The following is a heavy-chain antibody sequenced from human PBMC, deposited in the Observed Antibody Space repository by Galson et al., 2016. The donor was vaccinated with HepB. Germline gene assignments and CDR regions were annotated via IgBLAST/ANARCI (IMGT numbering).Heavy chain of an antibody. J-gene: IGHJ4*02. Sequence: CAISGDSVSSNSAAWNWIRQSPSRGLEWLGRTYRRSKCYNDYAVSVKTRITINPDTAKNQFSLQLKSVTPEDTAVYYCARESSLYTGYTSGGRNDFWGQGTLVTVSS. D-gene: IGHD6-19*01. V-gene: IGHV6-1*01. CDR3: ARESSLYTGYTSGGRNDF. CDR1: GDSVSSNSAA. CDR2: TYRRSKCYN.